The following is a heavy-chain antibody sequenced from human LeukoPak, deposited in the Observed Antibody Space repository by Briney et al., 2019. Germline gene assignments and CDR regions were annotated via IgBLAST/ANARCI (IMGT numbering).Heavy chain of an antibody. V-gene: IGHV3-74*01. D-gene: IGHD6-19*01. J-gene: IGHJ6*02. Sequence: GGSLRLSCAASGFTFSSYWMHWVRQAPGKGLVWVSRINTDGSSTSYADSVKGRFTISRDNAKNSLYLQMNSLRAEDTAVYYCARDTANGIAVAGTPDYYYYGMDVWGQGTTVTVSS. CDR2: INTDGSST. CDR1: GFTFSSYW. CDR3: ARDTANGIAVAGTPDYYYYGMDV.